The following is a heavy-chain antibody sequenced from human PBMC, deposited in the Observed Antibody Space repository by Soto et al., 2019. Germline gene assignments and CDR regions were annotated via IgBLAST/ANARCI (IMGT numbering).Heavy chain of an antibody. Sequence: WGSMRLSCAACGFSFSSYAMSWVRQAPGKGLEWVSAISGSGGSTYYADSVKGRFTISRDNSKNALYLQMNSLRAEDTAVYYCAKPTIPLELGAFDIWRQGTLVTVSS. CDR3: AKPTIPLELGAFDI. V-gene: IGHV3-23*01. CDR1: GFSFSSYA. J-gene: IGHJ3*02. D-gene: IGHD1-7*01. CDR2: ISGSGGST.